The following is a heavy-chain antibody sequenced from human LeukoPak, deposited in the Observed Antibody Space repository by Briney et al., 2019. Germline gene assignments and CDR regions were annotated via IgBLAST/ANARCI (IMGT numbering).Heavy chain of an antibody. J-gene: IGHJ4*02. CDR3: TRHLPFDY. V-gene: IGHV3-73*01. CDR2: IRSKANSYAT. Sequence: PGGSLRLSCAASGFTFSGSAMHWVRQASGKGLEWVGRIRSKANSYATAYAASVKGRFTISRDDSKNTAYLQINSLKTEDTAVYYCTRHLPFDYWGQGTLVTVSS. CDR1: GFTFSGSA.